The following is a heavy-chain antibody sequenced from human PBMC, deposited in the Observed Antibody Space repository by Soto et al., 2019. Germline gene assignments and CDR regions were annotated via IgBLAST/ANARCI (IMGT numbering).Heavy chain of an antibody. CDR3: AKLDEGGLQYAYYAMDV. CDR2: ISYDGSNK. Sequence: GGSLRLSCVASGFTFSNYGMHWVRQAPGKGLEWVAVISYDGSNKYYADSVKGRFTISRDNSKNTLYLQMTSLRTEDTALYYCAKLDEGGLQYAYYAMDVWGQGTTVTVS. V-gene: IGHV3-30*18. D-gene: IGHD2-15*01. J-gene: IGHJ6*02. CDR1: GFTFSNYG.